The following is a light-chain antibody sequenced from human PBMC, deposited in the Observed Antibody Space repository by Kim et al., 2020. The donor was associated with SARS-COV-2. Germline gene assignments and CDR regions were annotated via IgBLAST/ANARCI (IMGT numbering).Light chain of an antibody. J-gene: IGKJ2*01. CDR2: AAS. CDR3: QQSHSIPYT. CDR1: QSITTY. V-gene: IGKV1-39*01. Sequence: SASSATRVTTTGRASQSITTYLNWYQQKPGKAPLLLIYAASSLQSGVPSRFSGSGSGTDFTLTISSLQPEDFATYFCQQSHSIPYTFGQGTKLEI.